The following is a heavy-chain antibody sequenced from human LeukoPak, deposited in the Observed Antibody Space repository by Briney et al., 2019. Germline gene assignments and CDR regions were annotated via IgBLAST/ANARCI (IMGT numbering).Heavy chain of an antibody. CDR3: ARGALTAMFFYYYYGMDG. Sequence: ASVKVSCKASGYTFTSYDINWVRQATGQGLEWMGWMNPNSGNAGYAQKFQGRVTMTRNTSISTAYMELSSLRSEDTAVYYCARGALTAMFFYYYYGMDGWGQGTTVTVSS. CDR2: MNPNSGNA. D-gene: IGHD5-18*01. V-gene: IGHV1-8*01. CDR1: GYTFTSYD. J-gene: IGHJ6*02.